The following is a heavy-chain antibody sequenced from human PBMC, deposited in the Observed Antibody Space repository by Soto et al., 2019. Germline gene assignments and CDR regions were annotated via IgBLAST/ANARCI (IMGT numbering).Heavy chain of an antibody. D-gene: IGHD1-26*01. CDR2: IAPPFGAA. CDR3: ASGVVGATDFDY. V-gene: IGHV1-69*06. CDR1: GGTFSSYA. J-gene: IGHJ4*02. Sequence: QVQLVQSGAEVKKPGSSVKVSCKASGGTFSSYAFSWVRQAPGQGLEWMGGIAPPFGAANYAQQFQGRVTITADKSTSTVYMELSSLRSEDTAVYYCASGVVGATDFDYWGQGTLVTVSS.